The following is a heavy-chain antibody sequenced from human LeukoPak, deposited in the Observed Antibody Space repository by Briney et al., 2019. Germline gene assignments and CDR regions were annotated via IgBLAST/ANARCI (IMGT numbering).Heavy chain of an antibody. CDR2: ITGSGGTT. Sequence: GGSLRLSCAASGFAFSNYGMNWVRQAPGKGLEWVSGITGSGGTTYYADSVKGRFTISRDNSKNTLYLQMNSLRAEDTAVYYCASSYYYSDLGVFVYWGQGTLVTVSS. J-gene: IGHJ4*02. D-gene: IGHD2-21*02. CDR3: ASSYYYSDLGVFVY. V-gene: IGHV3-23*01. CDR1: GFAFSNYG.